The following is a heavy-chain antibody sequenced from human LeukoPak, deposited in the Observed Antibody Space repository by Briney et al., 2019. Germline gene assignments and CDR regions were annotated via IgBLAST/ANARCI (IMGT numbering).Heavy chain of an antibody. V-gene: IGHV3-23*01. CDR2: ITYSGDA. J-gene: IGHJ4*02. Sequence: GGSLRLSCAASGFTFSRYAMRWVRQAPGKGLEWVSSITYSGDAYYADSVKGRFTISRDNSQNTLYLQMNSLRAEDTAIYYCAIEGFLKDFDFWGQGTLVTVSS. D-gene: IGHD3-10*01. CDR3: AIEGFLKDFDF. CDR1: GFTFSRYA.